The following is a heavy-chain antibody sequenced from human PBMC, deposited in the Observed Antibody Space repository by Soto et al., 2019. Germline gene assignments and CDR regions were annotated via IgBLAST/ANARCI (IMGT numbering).Heavy chain of an antibody. CDR1: GYTFTSFG. V-gene: IGHV1-18*01. CDR2: ISAYNGNT. J-gene: IGHJ5*02. Sequence: QVQLVQSGAEVKKPGASVKVSCKASGYTFTSFGISWVRQAPGQGLEWMGWISAYNGNTNYAQKFQGRVIMTTDTSESTGYMELRRLRSDDTGVYYCASMSSYGDYENWFDPWGQGTLVTVSS. D-gene: IGHD4-17*01. CDR3: ASMSSYGDYENWFDP.